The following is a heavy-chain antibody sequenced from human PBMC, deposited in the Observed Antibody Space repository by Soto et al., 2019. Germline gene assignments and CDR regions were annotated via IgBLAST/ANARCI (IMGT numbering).Heavy chain of an antibody. CDR2: ISGSGGST. V-gene: IGHV3-23*01. Sequence: GSLRLSCAASRFTFSSYAIIWVRQAPGRGLEWVSGISGSGGSTYYADSVKGRFTISRDNSKNTLSLQMNSLRAEDTAVHYCAAWGYNGLLDYWGQGILVTVSS. CDR1: RFTFSSYA. J-gene: IGHJ4*02. D-gene: IGHD5-12*01. CDR3: AAWGYNGLLDY.